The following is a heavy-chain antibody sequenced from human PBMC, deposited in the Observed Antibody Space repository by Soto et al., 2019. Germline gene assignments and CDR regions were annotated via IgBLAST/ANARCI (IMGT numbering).Heavy chain of an antibody. D-gene: IGHD3-9*01. CDR2: IYYSGST. CDR1: GGSISSYY. J-gene: IGHJ4*02. V-gene: IGHV4-59*01. CDR3: ARTRDILTGYYPY. Sequence: SETLSLTCSVSGGSISSYYWSWIRQPPGKGLEWIGYIYYSGSTNYNPSLKSRVTISVDTSKNQFSLKLSSVTAADTAVYYCARTRDILTGYYPYWGQGTLVTVSS.